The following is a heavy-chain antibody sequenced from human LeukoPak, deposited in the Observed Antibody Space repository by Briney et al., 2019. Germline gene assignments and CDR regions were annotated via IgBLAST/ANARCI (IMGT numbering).Heavy chain of an antibody. J-gene: IGHJ4*02. Sequence: SETLSLTCTVSGGSISSGGYYWSWIRQPPGKGLEWIGYIYHSGSTYYNPSLKSRVTISVDTSKNQFSLKLSSVTAADTAVYYCARLNGIAAAGRRPLPPYYFDYWGQGTLVTVSS. V-gene: IGHV4-30-2*01. D-gene: IGHD6-13*01. CDR3: ARLNGIAAAGRRPLPPYYFDY. CDR1: GGSISSGGYY. CDR2: IYHSGST.